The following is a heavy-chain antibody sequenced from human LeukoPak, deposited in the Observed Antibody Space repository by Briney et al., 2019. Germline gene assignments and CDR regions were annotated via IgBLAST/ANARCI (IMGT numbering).Heavy chain of an antibody. CDR2: IFCSGGT. Sequence: PSETLSLTCSVSGTSISTNYWSWIRQPPGKGLEWLGCIFCSGGTNYKPSLKSRITISVDTSKNQLSLRLSSVTAAVTAVYYCARELVVVVAATNWFDPWGQGTLVTVSS. D-gene: IGHD2-15*01. CDR3: ARELVVVVAATNWFDP. V-gene: IGHV4-59*12. J-gene: IGHJ5*02. CDR1: GTSISTNY.